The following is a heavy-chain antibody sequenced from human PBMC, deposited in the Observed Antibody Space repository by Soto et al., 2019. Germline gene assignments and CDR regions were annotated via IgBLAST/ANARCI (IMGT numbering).Heavy chain of an antibody. CDR2: IFGRGGGT. D-gene: IGHD6-13*01. V-gene: IGHV3-23*01. Sequence: GGSLRLSCAASGFTFSSYAMSWVRQAPGKGLEWVSVIFGRGGGTYYADSVKGRFTVSRDNSKNTLYLQMNSLRAEDTAVYYCAREAAAVDYWGQGTLVTVSS. CDR3: AREAAAVDY. J-gene: IGHJ4*02. CDR1: GFTFSSYA.